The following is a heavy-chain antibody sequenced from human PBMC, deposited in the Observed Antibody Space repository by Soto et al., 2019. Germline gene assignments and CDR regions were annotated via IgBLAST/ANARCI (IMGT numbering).Heavy chain of an antibody. CDR3: ARIVYGANRVDY. CDR1: GYTFTHYG. D-gene: IGHD4-17*01. J-gene: IGHJ4*02. CDR2: FSNYNGDT. Sequence: QVQLVQSGAEVKKPGASVKVSCKASGYTFTHYGISWVRQAPGQGLEWMGWFSNYNGDTKYAQKLQGRVTMTTDTSTNTAYMELRSLTYDDTAVYYCARIVYGANRVDYWGQGTLVTVSS. V-gene: IGHV1-18*01.